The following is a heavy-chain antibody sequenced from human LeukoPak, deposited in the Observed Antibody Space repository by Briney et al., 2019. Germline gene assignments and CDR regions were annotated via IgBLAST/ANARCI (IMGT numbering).Heavy chain of an antibody. CDR2: IYSGGNT. V-gene: IGHV3-53*05. Sequence: PGGSLRLSCAASGFTVSTNYMSWVRQAPGKGLEWVSFIYSGGNTNYADSVKGRFTISRDNSKNTLYLQMNSLRAEDTAVYYCAKRQLGHIDYWGQGTLVIVSS. J-gene: IGHJ4*02. CDR1: GFTVSTNY. D-gene: IGHD6-6*01. CDR3: AKRQLGHIDY.